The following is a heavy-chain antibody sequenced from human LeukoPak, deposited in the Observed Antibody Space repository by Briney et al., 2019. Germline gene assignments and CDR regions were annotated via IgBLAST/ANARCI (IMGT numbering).Heavy chain of an antibody. CDR3: AGDPDPHDYGDYEEGFWYYYAMDV. D-gene: IGHD4-17*01. CDR1: GFTLSTYS. J-gene: IGHJ6*04. Sequence: GGSLRLSCAASGFTLSTYSMNWVRQAPGKGLEWVSSITSSSSYYADSVKGRFTISRDNAKNSLFLQMNSLRAEDTAVYFCAGDPDPHDYGDYEEGFWYYYAMDVWGKGATVTVSS. V-gene: IGHV3-21*01. CDR2: ITSSSSY.